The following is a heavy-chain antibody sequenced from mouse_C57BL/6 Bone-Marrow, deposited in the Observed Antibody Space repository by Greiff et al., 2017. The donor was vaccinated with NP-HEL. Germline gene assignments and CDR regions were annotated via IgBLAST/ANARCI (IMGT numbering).Heavy chain of an antibody. CDR2: ISDGGSYT. V-gene: IGHV5-4*03. Sequence: EVKLQESGGGLVKPGGSLKLSCAASGFTFSSYAMSWVRQTPEKRLEWVATISDGGSYTYYPDNVKGRFTISRDNAKNNLYLQMSHLKSEDTAMYYCASKDYYAMDYWGQGTSVTVSS. CDR3: ASKDYYAMDY. J-gene: IGHJ4*01. CDR1: GFTFSSYA.